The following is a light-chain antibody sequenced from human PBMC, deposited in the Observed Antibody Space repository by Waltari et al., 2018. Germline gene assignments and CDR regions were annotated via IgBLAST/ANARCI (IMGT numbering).Light chain of an antibody. J-gene: IGLJ2*01. V-gene: IGLV1-51*01. CDR3: ATWDNSLSEVV. CDR2: DNN. CDR1: SPNIGNYS. Sequence: QSALTQPPPVSAATGPKVTISCSGTSPNIGNYSVSWYHQFPGAAPKLLIYDNNKRPSGIPDRFAASKSGTSATLGITGLQIGDEADYYCATWDNSLSEVVFGGGTKVTVL.